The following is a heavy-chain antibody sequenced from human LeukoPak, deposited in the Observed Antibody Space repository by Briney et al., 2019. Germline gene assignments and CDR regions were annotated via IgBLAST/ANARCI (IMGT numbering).Heavy chain of an antibody. CDR1: GFTFSSYS. Sequence: GGALRLSCAASGFTFSSYSMNWVRQAPGKGLEWVSAISGSGGSTYYADSVKGRFTISRDNSKNTLYLQMNSLRAEDMAVYYCAKDWDSSGYPYFDYWGQGTLVTVSS. D-gene: IGHD3-22*01. CDR3: AKDWDSSGYPYFDY. CDR2: ISGSGGST. V-gene: IGHV3-23*01. J-gene: IGHJ4*02.